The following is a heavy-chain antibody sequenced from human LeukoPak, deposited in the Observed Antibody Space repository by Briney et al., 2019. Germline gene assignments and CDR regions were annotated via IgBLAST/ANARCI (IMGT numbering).Heavy chain of an antibody. D-gene: IGHD5-24*01. J-gene: IGHJ6*02. CDR2: IYSGGST. V-gene: IGHV3-53*01. Sequence: GGSLRLSCAASGFTVSSNYMSWVRQAPGKGLEWVSVIYSGGSTYYADSVKGRFTISRDNSKNTLYLQMNSLRAEDTAVYYCARDSPYNAYGMDVWGQGTTVTVSS. CDR1: GFTVSSNY. CDR3: ARDSPYNAYGMDV.